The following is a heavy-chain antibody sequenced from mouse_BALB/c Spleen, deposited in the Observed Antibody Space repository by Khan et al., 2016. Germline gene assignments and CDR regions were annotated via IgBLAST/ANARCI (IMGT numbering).Heavy chain of an antibody. D-gene: IGHD2-4*01. Sequence: VQLQQSGAELVKPGASVKLSCTASGFNIKDTYMHWVKQRPEQGLEWIGRIDPANGNTKYDPKFQGKATITADTSSNTAYLHLSSLTSEDTAVYYCDASPYDNDVGFAYWGQGTLVTVSA. CDR1: GFNIKDTY. J-gene: IGHJ3*01. V-gene: IGHV14-3*02. CDR2: IDPANGNT. CDR3: DASPYDNDVGFAY.